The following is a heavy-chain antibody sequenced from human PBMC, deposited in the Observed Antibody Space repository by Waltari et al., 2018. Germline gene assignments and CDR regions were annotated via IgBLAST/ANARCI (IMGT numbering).Heavy chain of an antibody. CDR1: GGSISSGSYY. CDR3: ARGRVLRFLEWSPVGYYFDY. V-gene: IGHV4-61*02. D-gene: IGHD3-3*01. Sequence: QVQLQESGPGLVKPSQTLSLTCTVSGGSISSGSYYWSWIRQPAGKGLEWIGRIYTSGSTYYNPALKSRVTISVDTSKNQFSLKLSSVTAADTAVYYCARGRVLRFLEWSPVGYYFDYWGQGTLVTVSS. CDR2: IYTSGST. J-gene: IGHJ4*02.